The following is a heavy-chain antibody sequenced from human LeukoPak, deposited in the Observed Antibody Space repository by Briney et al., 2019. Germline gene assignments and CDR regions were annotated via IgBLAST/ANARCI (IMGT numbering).Heavy chain of an antibody. CDR3: ARRGRWNDVRFDY. Sequence: SETLCLTCTVSGGSISSSSYYWGWIRQPPGKGLEWIGSIYYSGSTYYNPSLKSRVTISVDTSKNQFSLKLSSVTAADTAVYYCARRGRWNDVRFDYWGQGTLVTVSS. CDR1: GGSISSSSYY. D-gene: IGHD1-1*01. CDR2: IYYSGST. V-gene: IGHV4-39*01. J-gene: IGHJ4*02.